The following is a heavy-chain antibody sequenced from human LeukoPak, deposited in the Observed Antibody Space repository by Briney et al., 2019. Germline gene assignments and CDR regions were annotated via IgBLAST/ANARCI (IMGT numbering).Heavy chain of an antibody. D-gene: IGHD6-13*01. CDR2: IGTAGDT. CDR1: GFTFSSYD. V-gene: IGHV3-13*01. Sequence: GGSLRLSCAASGFTFSSYDMHWVRHATGKGLEWVSAIGTAGDTYYPGSVKGRFTISRENAKNSLYLQMNSLRAGDTAVYYCAREVAAAGYGMDVWGQGTTVTVSS. CDR3: AREVAAAGYGMDV. J-gene: IGHJ6*02.